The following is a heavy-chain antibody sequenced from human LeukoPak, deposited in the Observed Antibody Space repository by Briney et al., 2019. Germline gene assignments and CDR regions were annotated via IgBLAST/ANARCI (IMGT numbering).Heavy chain of an antibody. CDR1: GGSISSSSYY. J-gene: IGHJ4*02. Sequence: SSETLSLTCTVSGGSISSSSYYWGWIRQPPGKGLEWIGSIYYSGSTYYNPSLKSRVTISVDTSKNQFSLKLSSVTAADTAVYYCARRGTVTTERFDYWDQGTLVTVSS. CDR2: IYYSGST. D-gene: IGHD4-11*01. V-gene: IGHV4-39*01. CDR3: ARRGTVTTERFDY.